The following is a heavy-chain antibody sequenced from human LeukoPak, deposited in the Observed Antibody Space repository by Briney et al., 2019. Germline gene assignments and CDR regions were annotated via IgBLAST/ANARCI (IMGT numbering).Heavy chain of an antibody. CDR2: INPNSGGT. CDR3: ARDYYGSGSYYYPVGFDY. J-gene: IGHJ4*02. Sequence: ASVKVSCKASGYNFTGYYMNWVRQATGQGLEWMGWINPNSGGTNYAQKSQGRVTMTRDTSISTAYMELSRLRSDDTAVYYCARDYYGSGSYYYPVGFDYWGQGTLVTVSS. D-gene: IGHD3-10*01. V-gene: IGHV1-2*02. CDR1: GYNFTGYY.